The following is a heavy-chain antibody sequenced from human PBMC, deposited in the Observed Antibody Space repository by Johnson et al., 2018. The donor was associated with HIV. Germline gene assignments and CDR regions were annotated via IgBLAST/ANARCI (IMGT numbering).Heavy chain of an antibody. D-gene: IGHD1-26*01. CDR2: ISYDGSNK. J-gene: IGHJ3*02. CDR1: GFTFSDYA. Sequence: QVQLVESGGGVVQPGRSLRLSCAASGFTFSDYAIHWVRQAPGKGLEWVAVISYDGSNKYYAVSVKGRFTISRDNSKNTLYLQMNSLRAEDTAVYYCAKGGPDAFDIWGQGTMVTVSS. V-gene: IGHV3-30-3*01. CDR3: AKGGPDAFDI.